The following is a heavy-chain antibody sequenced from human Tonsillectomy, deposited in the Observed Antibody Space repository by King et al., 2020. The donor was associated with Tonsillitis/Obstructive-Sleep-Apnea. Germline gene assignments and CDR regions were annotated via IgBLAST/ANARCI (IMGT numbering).Heavy chain of an antibody. CDR1: GFAFSTYS. CDR2: ISGGGTTI. V-gene: IGHV3-48*02. CDR3: ARIPGSYHYYMDI. Sequence: VQLVESGGGLVQPGGSLRLSCAASGFAFSTYSINRVRQAPGKGLEWVLYISGGGTTIHYAESVKGRFTISRDYAKNSLYVQMNSLRDEDTAVYYCARIPGSYHYYMDIWGKGTTVTVSS. J-gene: IGHJ6*03.